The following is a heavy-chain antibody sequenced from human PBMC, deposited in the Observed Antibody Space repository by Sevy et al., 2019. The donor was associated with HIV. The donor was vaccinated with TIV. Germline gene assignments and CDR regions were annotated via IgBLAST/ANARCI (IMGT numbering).Heavy chain of an antibody. CDR2: ISYDGSNK. CDR1: GFTFSDYS. V-gene: IGHV3-30-3*01. Sequence: GGSLRLSCAASGFTFSDYSMHWVRQAPGKGLEWVATISYDGSNKHYADSVKGRFTLSRDNSKNSLFLQMNSLRAEDTAVYYCALERLSSNVAEDFQNWGQATLVTVSS. J-gene: IGHJ1*01. D-gene: IGHD1-1*01. CDR3: ALERLSSNVAEDFQN.